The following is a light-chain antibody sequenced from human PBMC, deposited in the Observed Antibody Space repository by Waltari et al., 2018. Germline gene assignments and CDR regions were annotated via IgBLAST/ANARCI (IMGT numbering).Light chain of an antibody. CDR3: QRYGASPLT. Sequence: DIQMTQSPSSLSASVGDRVTITCRASQSISIYLNWYQQKPGKAPKLLIYAASSLQSGVPSRFSGSGSGTDFTLTISSLQPEDFAVYYCQRYGASPLTFGGGTKVEIK. V-gene: IGKV1-39*02. J-gene: IGKJ4*01. CDR1: QSISIY. CDR2: AAS.